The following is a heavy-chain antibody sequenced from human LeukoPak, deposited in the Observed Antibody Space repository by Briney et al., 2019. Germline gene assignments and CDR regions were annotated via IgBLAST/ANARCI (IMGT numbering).Heavy chain of an antibody. V-gene: IGHV1-18*01. Sequence: GASVKVSCKASGYTFTSYGISWVRQAPGQGLEWMGWISAYNGNTNYAQKLQGRVTMTTDTSTSTAYMELRSLRSDDTAVYYCASATVELQTFGIYAFDIWGQGTMVTVSS. D-gene: IGHD4-23*01. CDR2: ISAYNGNT. CDR3: ASATVELQTFGIYAFDI. J-gene: IGHJ3*02. CDR1: GYTFTSYG.